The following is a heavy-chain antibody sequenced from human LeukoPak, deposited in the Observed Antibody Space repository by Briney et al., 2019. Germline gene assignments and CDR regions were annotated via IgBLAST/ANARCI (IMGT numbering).Heavy chain of an antibody. J-gene: IGHJ5*02. CDR1: GYSFTDYY. D-gene: IGHD2-21*02. CDR3: ARGRVGGGYSNWFDP. CDR2: INPNSGGT. V-gene: IGHV1-2*02. Sequence: ASVKVSCKXSGYSFTDYYMHWVPQAPGQGLEWMGWINPNSGGTNYAQKFQGRVTMTRDTSISTAYMELSRLRSDDTAVYYCARGRVGGGYSNWFDPWGQGTLVTVSS.